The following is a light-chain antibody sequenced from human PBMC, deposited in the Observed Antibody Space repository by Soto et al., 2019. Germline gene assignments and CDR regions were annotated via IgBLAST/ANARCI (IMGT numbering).Light chain of an antibody. CDR3: QQYGSSPFT. Sequence: EIVLTQSPGTLSLSPGERATLSCRASQSVSSSYLVWYQQKPRQAPRLLIYGASSRATGIPDRFSGSGSGTDFTLTISRLEPEDFAVYYCQQYGSSPFTFGPGTTVDIK. CDR2: GAS. V-gene: IGKV3-20*01. J-gene: IGKJ3*01. CDR1: QSVSSSY.